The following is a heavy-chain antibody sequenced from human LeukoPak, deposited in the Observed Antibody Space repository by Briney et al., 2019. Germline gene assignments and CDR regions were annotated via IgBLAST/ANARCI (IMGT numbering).Heavy chain of an antibody. Sequence: SETLSLTCAVYGGSFSGYYWSWIRQPPGKGLEWIGEINHSGSTNYNPSLKSRVTISVDASKNQFSLKLSSVTAADTAVYYCARAPMVRGVIITSNWFDPWGQGTLVTVSS. J-gene: IGHJ5*02. CDR1: GGSFSGYY. CDR3: ARAPMVRGVIITSNWFDP. CDR2: INHSGST. V-gene: IGHV4-34*01. D-gene: IGHD3-10*01.